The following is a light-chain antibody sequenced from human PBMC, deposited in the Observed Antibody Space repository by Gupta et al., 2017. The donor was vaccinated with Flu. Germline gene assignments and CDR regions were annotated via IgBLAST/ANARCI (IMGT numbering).Light chain of an antibody. Sequence: DIVLTQSPGTLSLSPGERATLSCRASQSVSSRYLAWYQQKPGQAPRLLIYGASSGVTGIPDRFSGSGSGTDFTLTISGLEPEDCAVYYCQLYGSSLTFGQGTKVEIK. CDR1: QSVSSRY. CDR2: GAS. V-gene: IGKV3-20*01. CDR3: QLYGSSLT. J-gene: IGKJ1*01.